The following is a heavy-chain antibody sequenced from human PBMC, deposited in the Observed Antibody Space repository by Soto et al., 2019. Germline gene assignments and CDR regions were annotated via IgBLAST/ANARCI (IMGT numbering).Heavy chain of an antibody. D-gene: IGHD3-10*01. Sequence: EVQLLESGGGLVQPGGSLRLACAASGFTFNNYAMTWVRQAPGKGLEWVSAISGGGDTTSYADSVKGRFTVSRDGSKNTRYLQMSSLRAEDTALYYGAKGPGGSGSLTPRVDFWGQGTLVTVSS. J-gene: IGHJ4*02. CDR1: GFTFNNYA. CDR2: ISGGGDTT. V-gene: IGHV3-23*01. CDR3: AKGPGGSGSLTPRVDF.